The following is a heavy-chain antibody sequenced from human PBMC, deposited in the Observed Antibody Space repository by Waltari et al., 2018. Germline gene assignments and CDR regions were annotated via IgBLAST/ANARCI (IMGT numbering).Heavy chain of an antibody. CDR2: INPSGGST. CDR1: EYTFPSYY. CDR3: ALDTGALWMDV. J-gene: IGHJ6*02. Sequence: QVQLVQSGAEVKKPGASVKISWKTSEYTFPSYYITWVRQAPGQGLEWMGIINPSGGSTIYAQKFQGRVTMTRDTSTSTVYMELSSLRSEDTAVYYCALDTGALWMDVWGQGTTVTVSS. D-gene: IGHD2-21*01. V-gene: IGHV1-46*01.